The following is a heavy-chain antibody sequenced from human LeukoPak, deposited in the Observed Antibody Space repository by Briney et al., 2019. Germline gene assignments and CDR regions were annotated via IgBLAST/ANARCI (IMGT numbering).Heavy chain of an antibody. CDR1: GFTFSSYD. CDR3: ARDKGIAAAGTLDYYYYYGMDV. D-gene: IGHD6-13*01. CDR2: IGTAGDT. J-gene: IGHJ6*02. Sequence: GGSLRLSCAASGFTFSSYDMHWVRQATGKGLEWVSAIGTAGDTYYPGSVKGRFTISRENAKNSLYLQMNSLRAEDTAVYYCARDKGIAAAGTLDYYYYYGMDVWGQGTTVTVSS. V-gene: IGHV3-13*01.